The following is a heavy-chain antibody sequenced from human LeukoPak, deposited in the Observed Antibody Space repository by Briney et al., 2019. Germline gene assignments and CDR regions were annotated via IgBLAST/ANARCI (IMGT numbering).Heavy chain of an antibody. J-gene: IGHJ4*02. D-gene: IGHD3-10*01. CDR1: GFTFSSYA. Sequence: PGGSLRLSCAPSGFTFSSYAMSWVRQAPGKGLEWVSGISGSGGSTFCADSVKGRFTISRDNSKNTLYLQMNSLRAEDTAVYYCASGGSGSALYYWGQGTLVTVSS. CDR3: ASGGSGSALYY. V-gene: IGHV3-23*01. CDR2: ISGSGGST.